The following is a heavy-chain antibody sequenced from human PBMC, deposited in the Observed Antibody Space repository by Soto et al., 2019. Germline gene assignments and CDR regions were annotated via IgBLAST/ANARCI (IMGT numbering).Heavy chain of an antibody. CDR2: ISWNSGSI. D-gene: IGHD3-3*01. CDR3: AKGFYYDFWSGYDY. CDR1: GFTFDDYA. J-gene: IGHJ4*02. Sequence: EVQLVESGGGLVQPGRSLRLSCAASGFTFDDYAMHWVGQPPGKGLEWVSGISWNSGSIGYADSVKGRFTISRDNAKNSLYLQMNSLRAEDTALYYCAKGFYYDFWSGYDYWGQGTLVTVSS. V-gene: IGHV3-9*01.